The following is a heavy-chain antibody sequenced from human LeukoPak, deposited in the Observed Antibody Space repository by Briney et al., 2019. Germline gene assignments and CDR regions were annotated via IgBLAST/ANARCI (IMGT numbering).Heavy chain of an antibody. CDR2: INHSGST. J-gene: IGHJ6*02. V-gene: IGHV4-34*01. CDR1: GGSFSGYY. Sequence: PSETLSLTCAVYGGSFSGYYWSWIRQPPGKGLEWIGEINHSGSTNYNPSLKSRVTISVDTSKNQFSLKLSSVTAADTAVHYCARGGYCSGGSRYWRYYYYYGMDVWGQGTTVTVSS. D-gene: IGHD2-15*01. CDR3: ARGGYCSGGSRYWRYYYYYGMDV.